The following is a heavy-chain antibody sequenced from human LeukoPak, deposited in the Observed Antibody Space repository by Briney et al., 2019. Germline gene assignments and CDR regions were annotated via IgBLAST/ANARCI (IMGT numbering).Heavy chain of an antibody. J-gene: IGHJ6*04. CDR2: ISGSGGST. CDR1: GFTFSSYA. CDR3: AVETGAVLDV. D-gene: IGHD4/OR15-4a*01. V-gene: IGHV3-23*01. Sequence: GGSLRLSCAASGFTFSSYAMNWVRQAPGKGLEWVSAISGSGGSTYYADSVKGRFTISRDNSKNTLYLLMNSLRAEDTAIYYCAVETGAVLDVWGKGIAVTVSS.